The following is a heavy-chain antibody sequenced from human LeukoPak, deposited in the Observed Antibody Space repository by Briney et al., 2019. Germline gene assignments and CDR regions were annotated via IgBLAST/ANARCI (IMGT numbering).Heavy chain of an antibody. J-gene: IGHJ1*01. CDR2: IYYSGST. Sequence: SETLSLTCTVSGGSVSSGSYYWSWIRQPPGKGLEWIGYIYYSGSTNYNPSLKSRVTVSVDTSKNQFSLKLSSVTAADTAVYYCARAGGWYGGEYFQHWGQGTLVTVSS. CDR3: ARAGGWYGGEYFQH. CDR1: GGSVSSGSYY. V-gene: IGHV4-61*01. D-gene: IGHD6-19*01.